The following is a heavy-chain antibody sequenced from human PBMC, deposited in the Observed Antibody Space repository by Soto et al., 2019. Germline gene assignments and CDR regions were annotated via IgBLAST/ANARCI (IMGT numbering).Heavy chain of an antibody. CDR1: GYTFFTYD. CDR2: FSTYSGDT. D-gene: IGHD5-12*01. V-gene: IGHV1-18*01. Sequence: QVHLVQSGVEVKTPGASVKVSCQASGYTFFTYDISWVRQAPGQGLEWMGWFSTYSGDTKYAQKFQGRVTMTTDTSTTTAYLELRSLRSDHTAVYYCARHHGPTTSENGFDPWGQGTLVTVSS. CDR3: ARHHGPTTSENGFDP. J-gene: IGHJ5*02.